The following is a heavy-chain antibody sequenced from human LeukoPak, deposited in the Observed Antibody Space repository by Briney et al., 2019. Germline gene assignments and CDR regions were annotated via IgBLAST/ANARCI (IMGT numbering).Heavy chain of an antibody. CDR1: GFTFDDYA. J-gene: IGHJ4*02. CDR3: AKDRYDSSGYYFDY. D-gene: IGHD3-22*01. CDR2: ISWDGGST. V-gene: IGHV3-43D*04. Sequence: PEGSLRLSCAASGFTFDDYAMHWVRQAPGKGLEWVSLISWDGGSTYYADSVKGRFTISRDNSKNSLYLQMNSLRAEVTALYYCAKDRYDSSGYYFDYWGQGTLVTVSS.